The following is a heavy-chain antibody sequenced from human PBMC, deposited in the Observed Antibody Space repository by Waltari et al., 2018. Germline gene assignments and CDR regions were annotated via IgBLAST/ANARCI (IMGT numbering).Heavy chain of an antibody. J-gene: IGHJ4*02. CDR3: AREDIRGIASAAYFDY. Sequence: QVQLVQSGAEVKKPGASVKVSCKASGYTFLSYAMHWVRAAPGQRLERMGRTNAGNYNTKSSQKFQGSVTLTRDTSASTSYMELSSLRSEDTAVYYCAREDIRGIASAAYFDYWGQGTLVTVSS. CDR2: TNAGNYNT. V-gene: IGHV1-3*01. D-gene: IGHD6-13*01. CDR1: GYTFLSYA.